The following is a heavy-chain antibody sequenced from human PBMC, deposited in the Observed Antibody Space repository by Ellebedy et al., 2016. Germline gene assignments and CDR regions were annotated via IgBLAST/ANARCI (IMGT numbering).Heavy chain of an antibody. CDR2: IYYSGNS. CDR1: GGSVTAATFY. D-gene: IGHD2-21*02. Sequence: SETLSLXCTVFGGSVTAATFYWNSMRQPPGKGLEWIVYIYYSGNSNYNPSLKSRVTISVDTSKNQFSLKLSSVTAADTAVHYCARAPRSCIPYRDCFQYWYFDLWGRGTLVTVSS. J-gene: IGHJ2*01. CDR3: ARAPRSCIPYRDCFQYWYFDL. V-gene: IGHV4-61*01.